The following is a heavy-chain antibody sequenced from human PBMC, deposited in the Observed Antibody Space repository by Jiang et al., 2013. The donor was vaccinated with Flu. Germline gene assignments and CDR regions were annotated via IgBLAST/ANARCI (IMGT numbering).Heavy chain of an antibody. D-gene: IGHD3-22*01. J-gene: IGHJ4*02. V-gene: IGHV4-59*01. Sequence: KPSETLSLTCTVSGGSISSYYWSWIRQPPGKGLEWIGYSLLQWEHQLQPSLKSRVTISVDTSKNQFSLKLSSVTAADTAVYYCARGSTYYYDSSGYYFDYWGQGTLVTVSS. CDR3: ARGSTYYYDSSGYYFDY. CDR1: GGSISSYY. CDR2: SLLQWEH.